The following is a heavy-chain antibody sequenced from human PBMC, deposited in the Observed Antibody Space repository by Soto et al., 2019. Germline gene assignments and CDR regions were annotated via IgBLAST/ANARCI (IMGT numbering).Heavy chain of an antibody. CDR2: ISSSSSTI. CDR3: ARDRKQPRAKYNWFDP. D-gene: IGHD6-13*01. V-gene: IGHV3-48*01. Sequence: GGSLRLSCAASGFTFSSYSMNWVRQAPGKGLEWVSYISSSSSTIYYADSVKGRFTISRDNAKNSLYLQMNSLRAEDTAVYYCARDRKQPRAKYNWFDPWGQGTLVTVSS. CDR1: GFTFSSYS. J-gene: IGHJ5*02.